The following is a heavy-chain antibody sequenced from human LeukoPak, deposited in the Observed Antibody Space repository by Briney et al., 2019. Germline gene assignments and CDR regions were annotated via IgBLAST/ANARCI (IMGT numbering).Heavy chain of an antibody. D-gene: IGHD3-9*01. V-gene: IGHV4-34*01. Sequence: ASETLSLTCAVYGGSFSGYYWSWIRQPPGKGLEWIGEIDHSGSTNYNPSLKSRVTISVDTSKNQFSLKLSSVTAADTAVYYCARGGYDILTGYPNNWFDPWGQGTLVTASS. CDR2: IDHSGST. CDR3: ARGGYDILTGYPNNWFDP. CDR1: GGSFSGYY. J-gene: IGHJ5*02.